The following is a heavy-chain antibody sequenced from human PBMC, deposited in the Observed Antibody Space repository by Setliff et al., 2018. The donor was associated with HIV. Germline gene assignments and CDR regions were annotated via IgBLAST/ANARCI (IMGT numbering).Heavy chain of an antibody. Sequence: SETLSLTCAVYGGSFSGYYWSWIRQPPGKGLEWIGEINHSGSTNYNPSLKSRVTISVDTSKNQFSLKLGSVTAADTAVYYCAGCITGTTHWFDPWGQGTLVTVSS. V-gene: IGHV4-34*01. CDR1: GGSFSGYY. CDR3: AGCITGTTHWFDP. D-gene: IGHD1-20*01. J-gene: IGHJ5*02. CDR2: INHSGST.